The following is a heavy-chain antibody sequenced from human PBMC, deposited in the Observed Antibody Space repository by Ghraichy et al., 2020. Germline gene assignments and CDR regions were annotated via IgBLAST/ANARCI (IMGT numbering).Heavy chain of an antibody. CDR2: ISGSGGST. J-gene: IGHJ4*02. V-gene: IGHV3-23*01. CDR3: AKDSEYSSV. Sequence: LSLTCAASGFTFSSYAMSWVRQAPGKGLEWVSAISGSGGSTYYADSVKGRFTISRDNSKNTLYLQMNSLRAEDTAVYYCAKDSEYSSVWGQGTLVTVSS. D-gene: IGHD6-19*01. CDR1: GFTFSSYA.